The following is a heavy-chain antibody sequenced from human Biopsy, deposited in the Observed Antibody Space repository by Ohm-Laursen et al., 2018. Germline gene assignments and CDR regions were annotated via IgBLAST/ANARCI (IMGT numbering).Heavy chain of an antibody. CDR1: GFAFEGTA. Sequence: SLRLSCAASGFAFEGTAMHWVRQAPGKGLEWVSGISWNSYIIDYADSVKGRFTVSRDNAKKSLYLQMNTLIAADTAVYFCAKGGSSYGFGSFNIFHKYATDVRGQGTTVTVSS. D-gene: IGHD3-10*01. CDR2: ISWNSYII. CDR3: AKGGSSYGFGSFNIFHKYATDV. J-gene: IGHJ6*02. V-gene: IGHV3-9*01.